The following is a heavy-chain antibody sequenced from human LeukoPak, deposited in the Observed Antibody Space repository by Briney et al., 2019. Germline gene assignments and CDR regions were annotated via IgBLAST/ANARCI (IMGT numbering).Heavy chain of an antibody. CDR3: ARDIEAAGLFLDY. CDR1: GFTFSSYW. J-gene: IGHJ4*02. CDR2: MKYDGSEK. Sequence: PGGSLRLSCAASGFTFSSYWMSWVRQAPGKGLEWVANMKYDGSEKCYVDSVKGRFTIPRDNAKTSLYLQMNSLRAEDTAVYYCARDIEAAGLFLDYWGQGTLVTVSS. D-gene: IGHD6-13*01. V-gene: IGHV3-7*01.